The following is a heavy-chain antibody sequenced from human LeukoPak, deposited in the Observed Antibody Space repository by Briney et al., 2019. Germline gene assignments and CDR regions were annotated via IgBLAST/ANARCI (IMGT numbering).Heavy chain of an antibody. CDR1: GYTFTSYY. CDR2: INPSGGST. Sequence: ASVTVSCTASGYTFTSYYMHWVRQAPGQGLEWMGIINPSGGSTSYAQKFQGRVTMTRDTSTSTVYMELSSLRSEDTAVYYCARGRGAAILGYCSSTSCYSFYGMDVWGQGTTVTVSS. CDR3: ARGRGAAILGYCSSTSCYSFYGMDV. D-gene: IGHD2-2*02. V-gene: IGHV1-46*01. J-gene: IGHJ6*02.